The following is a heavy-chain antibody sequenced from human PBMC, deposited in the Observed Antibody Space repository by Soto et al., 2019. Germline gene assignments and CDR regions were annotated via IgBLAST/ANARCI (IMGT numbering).Heavy chain of an antibody. J-gene: IGHJ4*02. CDR3: AKALGELSPESYDY. CDR2: NSYDGSNK. V-gene: IGHV3-30*18. CDR1: GFSFSSFG. D-gene: IGHD3-16*02. Sequence: GGSLRLSCAASGFSFSSFGMHWVRQAPGKGLEWVAFNSYDGSNKYYADSVKGRFTISRDSSKKALYLQMNSLRPEDTAVYYCAKALGELSPESYDYWGQGTLVTVSS.